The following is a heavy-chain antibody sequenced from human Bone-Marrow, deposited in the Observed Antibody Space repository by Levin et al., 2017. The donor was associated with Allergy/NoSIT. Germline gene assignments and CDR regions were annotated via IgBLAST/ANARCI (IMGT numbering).Heavy chain of an antibody. J-gene: IGHJ2*01. CDR3: ARVGYYYDSSGSFDL. CDR2: ISYDGSNK. V-gene: IGHV3-30-3*01. CDR1: GFTFSSYA. Sequence: GGSLRLSCAASGFTFSSYAMHWVRQAPGKGLEWVAVISYDGSNKYYADSVKGRFTISRDNSKNTLYLQMNSLRAEDTAVYYCARVGYYYDSSGSFDLWGRGTLVTVSS. D-gene: IGHD3-22*01.